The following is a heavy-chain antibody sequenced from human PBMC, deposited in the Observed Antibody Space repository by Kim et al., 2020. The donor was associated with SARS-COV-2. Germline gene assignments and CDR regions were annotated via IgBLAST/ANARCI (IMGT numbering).Heavy chain of an antibody. CDR3: ARVGSSSWYFDY. Sequence: YVDSVKDRFTISSDNANNSLYLQMNSLRAGERDVYYCARVGSSSWYFDYWGEGTLVTVSS. D-gene: IGHD6-13*01. V-gene: IGHV3-7*01. J-gene: IGHJ4*02.